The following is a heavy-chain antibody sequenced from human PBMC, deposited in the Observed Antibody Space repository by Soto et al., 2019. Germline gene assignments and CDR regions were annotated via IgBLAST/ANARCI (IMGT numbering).Heavy chain of an antibody. CDR3: ARDYGRVAFDI. D-gene: IGHD4-17*01. CDR2: IYYSGNT. CDR1: GGSLSRDDFY. J-gene: IGHJ3*02. Sequence: PSETLSITCTVSGGSLSRDDFYWSWIRQHPGKGLEWIGYIYYSGNTYYNPSLKSRVTILVDTSKNQFSLKVSSVTAADTAVYYCARDYGRVAFDIWAQGTMVTVS. V-gene: IGHV4-31*03.